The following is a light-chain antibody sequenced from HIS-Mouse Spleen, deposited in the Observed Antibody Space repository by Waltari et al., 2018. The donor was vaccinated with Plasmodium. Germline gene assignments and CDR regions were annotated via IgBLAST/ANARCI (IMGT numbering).Light chain of an antibody. J-gene: IGLJ2*01. Sequence: SYELTQPPSVSVSPVQTASITCTVDKLGDKYACWYQQKPCQSPVLVIYQDGKRPSGIPERFSGSNSGNTATLTISGTQAMDEADYYCQAWDSSTGVFGGGTKLTVL. V-gene: IGLV3-1*01. CDR2: QDG. CDR3: QAWDSSTGV. CDR1: KLGDKY.